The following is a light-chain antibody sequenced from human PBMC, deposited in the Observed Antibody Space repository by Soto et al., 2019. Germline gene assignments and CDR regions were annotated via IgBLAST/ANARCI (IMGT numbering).Light chain of an antibody. CDR1: QTISSW. V-gene: IGKV1-5*03. J-gene: IGKJ5*01. CDR3: QQANSFPIT. CDR2: KAS. Sequence: DIQMTQSPSSLSASVGYRVTITGRASQTISSWLAWYQQKPGKAPKLLIYKASTLKSGVPSRFSGSGSGTEFTLTISSLQPEDFATYYCQQANSFPITFGQGTRLEIK.